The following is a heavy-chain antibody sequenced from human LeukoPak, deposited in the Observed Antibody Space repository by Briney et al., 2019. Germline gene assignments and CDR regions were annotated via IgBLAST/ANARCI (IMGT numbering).Heavy chain of an antibody. D-gene: IGHD2-21*01. CDR1: GFTFSSYW. J-gene: IGHJ4*02. V-gene: IGHV3-74*01. CDR2: INSDGSST. CDR3: ARAPVTSCRGAYCYPFDY. Sequence: PGGSLRLSCAASGFTFSSYWMHWVRHAPGKGLVWVSRINSDGSSTSYADSVKGRFTISRDNAKNTLYLQMNSLRLEDAAVYFCARAPVTSCRGAYCYPFDYWGQGTQVTVSS.